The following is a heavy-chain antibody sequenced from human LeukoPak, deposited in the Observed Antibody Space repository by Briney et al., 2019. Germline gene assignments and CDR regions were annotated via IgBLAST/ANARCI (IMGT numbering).Heavy chain of an antibody. V-gene: IGHV3-15*01. CDR1: GFTFSNAW. CDR2: IKSKTDGGTT. D-gene: IGHD5/OR15-5a*01. Sequence: PGGSLRLSCAASGFTFSNAWMSWVRQAPGKGLEWVGRIKSKTDGGTTDYAAPVKGRFTISRDDSKNTLYLQMNSLKTEDTAVYYCTTEVYYYSVPSYDHGDYWGQGTLVTVSS. J-gene: IGHJ4*02. CDR3: TTEVYYYSVPSYDHGDY.